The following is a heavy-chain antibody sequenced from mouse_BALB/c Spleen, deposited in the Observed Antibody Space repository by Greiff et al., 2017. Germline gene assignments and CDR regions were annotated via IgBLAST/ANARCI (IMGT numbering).Heavy chain of an antibody. Sequence: VKLMESGPGLVAPSQSLSITCTVSGFSLTGYGVNWVRQPPGKGLEWLGMIWGDGSTDYNSALKSRLSISKDNSKSQVFLKMNSLQTDDTARYYCARDAVLRYYAMDYWGQGTSVTVSS. CDR1: GFSLTGYG. CDR3: ARDAVLRYYAMDY. D-gene: IGHD1-1*01. CDR2: IWGDGST. J-gene: IGHJ4*01. V-gene: IGHV2-6-7*01.